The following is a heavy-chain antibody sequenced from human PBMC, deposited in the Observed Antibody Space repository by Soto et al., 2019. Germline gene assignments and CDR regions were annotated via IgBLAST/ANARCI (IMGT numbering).Heavy chain of an antibody. CDR1: GFTFSSYS. CDR3: ARGPPASFDIAPRRGVGVGGDPPFDY. J-gene: IGHJ4*02. V-gene: IGHV3-48*01. CDR2: ISSSSSTI. Sequence: GGSLRLSCAASGFTFSSYSMNWVRQAPGKGLEWVSYISSSSSTIYYADSVKGRFTISRDNAKNSLYLQMNSLRAEDTAVYYCARGPPASFDIAPRRGVGVGGDPPFDYWGQGTLVTVSS. D-gene: IGHD2-21*02.